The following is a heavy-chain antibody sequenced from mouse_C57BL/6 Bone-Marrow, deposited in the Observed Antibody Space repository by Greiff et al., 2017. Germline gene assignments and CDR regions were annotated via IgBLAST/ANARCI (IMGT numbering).Heavy chain of an antibody. J-gene: IGHJ2*01. CDR2: INPYNGGT. Sequence: DVQLQESGPVLVKPGASVKMSCKASGYTFTDYYMNWVKQSHGKSLEWIGVINPYNGGTSYNQKFKGKATLTVDKSSSTAYMELNSLTSEDSAVYYCASGGPFDYWGQGTTLTVSS. CDR3: ASGGPFDY. CDR1: GYTFTDYY. V-gene: IGHV1-19*01.